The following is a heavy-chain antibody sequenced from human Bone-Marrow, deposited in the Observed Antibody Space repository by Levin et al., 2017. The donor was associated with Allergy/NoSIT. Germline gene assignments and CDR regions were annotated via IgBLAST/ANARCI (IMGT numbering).Heavy chain of an antibody. CDR3: TTDYCRGGFCTEDPAVDV. J-gene: IGHJ6*02. D-gene: IGHD2-15*01. Sequence: GGSLRLSCAASGFTLSHVWMTWIRQAPGKGLEWVGRIKGEPDGATTNYAAALRGRVIISRDESQSMFFLELMSLKTEDTGVYYCTTDYCRGGFCTEDPAVDVWGQGTTVTVS. V-gene: IGHV3-15*01. CDR2: IKGEPDGATT. CDR1: GFTLSHVW.